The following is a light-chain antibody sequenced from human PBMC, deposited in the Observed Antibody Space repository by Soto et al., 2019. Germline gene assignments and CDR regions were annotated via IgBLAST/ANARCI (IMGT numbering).Light chain of an antibody. J-gene: IGKJ4*01. CDR3: QQYFSSRT. Sequence: EIVLTQSPGTLSLSPGERATLSCRASQSVGSDYLAWYQQKPGQTPRLLIYGASTRATGFPDRFSGSGSGTDFTLTISRLEPEDFAVYYCQQYFSSRTFGGGPKVEIK. CDR2: GAS. CDR1: QSVGSDY. V-gene: IGKV3-20*01.